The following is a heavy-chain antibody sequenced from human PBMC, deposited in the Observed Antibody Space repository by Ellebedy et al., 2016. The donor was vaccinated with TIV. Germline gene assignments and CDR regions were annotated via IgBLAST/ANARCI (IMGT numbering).Heavy chain of an antibody. CDR1: GFTFSDHW. CDR3: ARDQGWAYPGSTRFDY. J-gene: IGHJ4*03. V-gene: IGHV3-7*01. CDR2: IKQDGSEK. Sequence: GESLKISCAASGFTFSDHWMSWVRQAPGKGLEWVANIKQDGSEKWYVDSVKGRFTISRDNAKNSLYLQMSSLSAEDTAVYYCARDQGWAYPGSTRFDYWGQGTLVTVSS. D-gene: IGHD3-10*01.